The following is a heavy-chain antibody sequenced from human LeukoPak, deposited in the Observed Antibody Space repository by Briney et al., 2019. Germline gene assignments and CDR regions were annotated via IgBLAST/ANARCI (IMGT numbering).Heavy chain of an antibody. Sequence: SETLSLTSTVSGDSLSTYLWGWIRQPPGKGLKWIGYVQSTGTPNFNPSLKSRVTISLYTSKSQFSLRLTSVTAADTAVYYCARDRADIVVVVAATRTYNWFDPWGQGTLVTVSS. CDR1: GDSLSTYL. V-gene: IGHV4-59*01. CDR2: VQSTGTP. CDR3: ARDRADIVVVVAATRTYNWFDP. J-gene: IGHJ5*02. D-gene: IGHD2-15*01.